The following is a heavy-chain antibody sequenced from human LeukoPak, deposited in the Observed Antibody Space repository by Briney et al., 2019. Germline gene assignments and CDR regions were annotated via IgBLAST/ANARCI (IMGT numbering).Heavy chain of an antibody. V-gene: IGHV3-23*01. CDR1: GLHFSGTA. CDR2: ISHDGMNA. D-gene: IGHD3-22*01. CDR3: AKEKNSGYYYHFDY. Sequence: GGSLRLSCAASGLHFSGTAMSWVRQAPGKGLEWVSAISHDGMNAYYADSVKGRFTISRDNSKNTVYLQMNSLRAEDTAIYYCAKEKNSGYYYHFDYWGQGTLVTVSS. J-gene: IGHJ4*02.